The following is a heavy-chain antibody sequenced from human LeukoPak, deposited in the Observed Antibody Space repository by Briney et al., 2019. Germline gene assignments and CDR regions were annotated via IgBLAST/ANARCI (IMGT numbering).Heavy chain of an antibody. CDR3: AKENRGWYDYYFDY. Sequence: GGSLRLSCAASGFTFSSYAMSWVRQAPGKGLEWVSGISGSGGSTYYADSVKGRFTISRDNSKNTLYLQMNSPRAEDTAVYYCAKENRGWYDYYFDYWGQGTLVTVSS. D-gene: IGHD6-19*01. CDR2: ISGSGGST. J-gene: IGHJ4*02. CDR1: GFTFSSYA. V-gene: IGHV3-23*01.